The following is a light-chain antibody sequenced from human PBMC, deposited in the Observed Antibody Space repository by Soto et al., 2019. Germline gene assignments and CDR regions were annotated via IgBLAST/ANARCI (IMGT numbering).Light chain of an antibody. CDR2: DVS. CDR3: CSSVGGYSDV. J-gene: IGLJ1*01. V-gene: IGLV2-11*01. Sequence: QSVLTQPRSVSGSPGQSVTVSCIGTSSGVGDYNSVTWYQQHPGKAPKLMIYDVSKRPSGVPDRFSGSKSGNTASLTISGLQAEDEADSYCCSSVGGYSDVFGSGTKVTVL. CDR1: SSGVGDYNS.